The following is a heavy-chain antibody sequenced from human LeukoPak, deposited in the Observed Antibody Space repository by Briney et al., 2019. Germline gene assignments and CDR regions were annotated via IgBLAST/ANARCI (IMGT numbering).Heavy chain of an antibody. D-gene: IGHD1-26*01. V-gene: IGHV3-23*01. CDR2: LSGSGRGGST. Sequence: GGSLRLSCAASGFTLNSSAMSWVRQAPGKGVEWVSTLSGSGRGGSTYYADSVKGRFTISRDNSKNTLYLQMNSLRAEDTAVYYCARRRDSGSLQHFDCWGQGTLVTVSS. CDR3: ARRRDSGSLQHFDC. CDR1: GFTLNSSA. J-gene: IGHJ4*02.